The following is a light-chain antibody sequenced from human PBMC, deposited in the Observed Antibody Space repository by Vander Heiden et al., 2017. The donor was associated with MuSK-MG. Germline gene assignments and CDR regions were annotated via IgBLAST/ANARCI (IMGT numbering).Light chain of an antibody. V-gene: IGKV1-33*01. CDR3: QQYDNLPLT. Sequence: DIQKTQSPSSLSASVGDRVTITCQASQDISNYLNWYQQKPGKAPKLLIYDASNLETGVPSRFSGSGSGTDFTFTISSLQPEDIATYYCQQYDNLPLTFGGGTKEEIK. J-gene: IGKJ4*01. CDR1: QDISNY. CDR2: DAS.